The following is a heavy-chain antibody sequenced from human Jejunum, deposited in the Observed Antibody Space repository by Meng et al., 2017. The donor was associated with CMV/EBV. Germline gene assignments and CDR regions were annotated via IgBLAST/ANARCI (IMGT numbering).Heavy chain of an antibody. V-gene: IGHV3-74*01. D-gene: IGHD2-15*01. CDR1: RFPFGPKW. CDR2: IDSDGSTT. J-gene: IGHJ3*02. CDR3: ASSMQFDMDAFDM. Sequence: ASRFPFGPKWLHWVRHAPGKGLVLVSRIDSDGSTTSYADSVKGRFTISRDNAKNTLYLEMNSLRVGDTAVYYCASSMQFDMDAFDMWGQGTMVTVSS.